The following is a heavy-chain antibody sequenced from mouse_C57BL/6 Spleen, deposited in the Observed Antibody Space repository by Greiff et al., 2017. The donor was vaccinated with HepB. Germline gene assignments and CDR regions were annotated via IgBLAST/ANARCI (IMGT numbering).Heavy chain of an antibody. CDR1: GYTFTDYN. D-gene: IGHD4-1*01. CDR3: ARWELTGVYWYFDV. J-gene: IGHJ1*03. V-gene: IGHV1-18*01. CDR2: INPNNGGT. Sequence: EVKLMESGPELVKPGASVKIPCKASGYTFTDYNMDWVKQSHGKSLEWIGDINPNNGGTIYNQKFKGKATLTVDKSSSTAYMELRSLTSEDTAVYYCARWELTGVYWYFDVWGTGTTVTVSS.